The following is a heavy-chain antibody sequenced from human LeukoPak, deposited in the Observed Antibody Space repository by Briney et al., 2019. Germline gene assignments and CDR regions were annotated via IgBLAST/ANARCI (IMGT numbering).Heavy chain of an antibody. Sequence: GGSLRLSCAASGFTFSSYAMHWVRQAQGRGREYVSAFSSNGGRTYYANSVKGRFTISRDNSKNTLYLQMGSLRAEDMAVYYCARCRDGYNYDCREGHPPLGYWGQGTLVTVSS. D-gene: IGHD5-24*01. J-gene: IGHJ4*02. V-gene: IGHV3-64*01. CDR2: FSSNGGRT. CDR1: GFTFSSYA. CDR3: ARCRDGYNYDCREGHPPLGY.